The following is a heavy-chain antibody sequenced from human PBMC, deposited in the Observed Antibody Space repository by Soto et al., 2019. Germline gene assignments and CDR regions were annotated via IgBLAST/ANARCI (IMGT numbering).Heavy chain of an antibody. V-gene: IGHV4-59*01. CDR3: ARQNGDFDYYFYGVDV. CDR1: GGSIVSYY. D-gene: IGHD4-17*01. J-gene: IGHJ6*02. Sequence: QVQLQESGPGLVKPSETLSLTCTVSGGSIVSYYWSWIRQPPGKGLEWIGHIYYRGTTTYNPSLQSRVTLSVDTSKNQFSLRLSSLTAADTAVYYCARQNGDFDYYFYGVDVWGQGTTVTVS. CDR2: IYYRGTT.